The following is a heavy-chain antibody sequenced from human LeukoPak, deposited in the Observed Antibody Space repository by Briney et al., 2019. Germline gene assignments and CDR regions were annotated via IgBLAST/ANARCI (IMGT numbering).Heavy chain of an antibody. J-gene: IGHJ5*02. CDR3: AGAWSSGWGP. CDR1: GCSISSYY. D-gene: IGHD6-19*01. Sequence: PSETLSLTCTVSGCSISSYYLSWIRQPPGKGLEWIGYIYYSGSTNYNPSLKSRVTISVDTPKNHFSLKLNSVTAADTAGYYCAGAWSSGWGPWGRGTLVTVSS. CDR2: IYYSGST. V-gene: IGHV4-59*01.